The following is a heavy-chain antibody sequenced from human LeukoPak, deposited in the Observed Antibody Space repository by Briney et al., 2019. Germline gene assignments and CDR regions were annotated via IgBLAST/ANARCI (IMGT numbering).Heavy chain of an antibody. Sequence: ASVKVSCKASGYTFTGYYMHWVRQAPGQGLEWMGWINPNSGGTNYAQKFQGRVTMTRDTSISTAYMELSRLRSDDTAVYYCARDPPSPYDSSGNFDYWGQGTLVTVSS. CDR3: ARDPPSPYDSSGNFDY. D-gene: IGHD3-22*01. V-gene: IGHV1-2*02. J-gene: IGHJ4*02. CDR2: INPNSGGT. CDR1: GYTFTGYY.